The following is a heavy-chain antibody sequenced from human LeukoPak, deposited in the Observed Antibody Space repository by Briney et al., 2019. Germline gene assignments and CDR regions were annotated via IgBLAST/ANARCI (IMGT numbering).Heavy chain of an antibody. CDR2: IYYSGST. CDR3: ARQGCTNGVCYVADY. V-gene: IGHV4-59*01. CDR1: GGSISSYY. J-gene: IGHJ4*02. D-gene: IGHD2-8*01. Sequence: KASETLSLTCTVSGGSISSYYWSWIRQPPGKGLEWIGYIYYSGSTNYNPSLKSRVTISVDTSKNQFSLKLSSVTAADTAVYYCARQGCTNGVCYVADYWGQGTLVTVSS.